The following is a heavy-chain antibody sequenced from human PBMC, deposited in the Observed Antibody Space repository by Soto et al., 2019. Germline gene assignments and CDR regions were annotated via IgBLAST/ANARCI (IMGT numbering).Heavy chain of an antibody. CDR1: GYTFTSYG. V-gene: IGHV1-18*01. CDR2: ISAYNGNT. J-gene: IGHJ4*02. CDR3: ARGTISYCTNGVCPSPPDY. D-gene: IGHD2-8*01. Sequence: ASVKVSCKASGYTFTSYGISWVRQAPGQGLEWMGWISAYNGNTNYAQKLQGRVTMTTDTSTSTAYMELRSLRSDDTAVYYCARGTISYCTNGVCPSPPDYWGQGTLVTVSS.